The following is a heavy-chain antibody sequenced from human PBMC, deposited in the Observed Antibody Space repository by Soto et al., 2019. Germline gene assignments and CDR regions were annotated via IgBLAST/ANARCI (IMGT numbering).Heavy chain of an antibody. CDR2: IYYSGST. J-gene: IGHJ4*02. CDR1: GGSISSSSYY. D-gene: IGHD2-8*01. Sequence: QLQLQESGPGLVKPSETLSLTCTVSGGSISSSSYYWGWIRQPPGKGLEWIGSIYYSGSTYYNPSLKSRVTISVDTSKNQFSLKLSSVTAADTAVYYWARLSSIVLMVYATDWGQGTLVTVSS. CDR3: ARLSSIVLMVYATD. V-gene: IGHV4-39*01.